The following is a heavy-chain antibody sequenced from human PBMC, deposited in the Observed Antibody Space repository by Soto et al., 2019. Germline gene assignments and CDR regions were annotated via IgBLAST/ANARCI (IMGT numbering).Heavy chain of an antibody. Sequence: QLQLQELGPGLVKPSETLSLTCTVSGGSISSSSYYWGWIRQPPGKGLEWIGSIYYSGSTYYNPSLKSRVTISVDTSKNQFSLKLSSVTAADTAVYYCARHSCSSTSCYEFVWFDPWGQGTLVTVSS. V-gene: IGHV4-39*01. J-gene: IGHJ5*02. CDR2: IYYSGST. D-gene: IGHD2-2*01. CDR3: ARHSCSSTSCYEFVWFDP. CDR1: GGSISSSSYY.